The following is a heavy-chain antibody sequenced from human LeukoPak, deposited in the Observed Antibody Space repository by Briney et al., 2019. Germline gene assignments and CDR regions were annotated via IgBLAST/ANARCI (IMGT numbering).Heavy chain of an antibody. CDR2: ISSSSTYI. J-gene: IGHJ4*02. V-gene: IGHV3-21*01. Sequence: PGGSLRLSCVASGFTFSSYSMNWVRQAPGRGLEWVSSISSSSTYIYYADSVKGRFAISRDTAENSLYLQMSSLRVEDTAVYYCARVRGGYDWDLAYWGQGTLVTVSS. CDR3: ARVRGGYDWDLAY. CDR1: GFTFSSYS. D-gene: IGHD5-12*01.